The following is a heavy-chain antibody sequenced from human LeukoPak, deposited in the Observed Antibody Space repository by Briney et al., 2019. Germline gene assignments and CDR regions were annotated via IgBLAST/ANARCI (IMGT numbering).Heavy chain of an antibody. CDR2: ISGSGGTT. D-gene: IGHD3-3*01. CDR1: GFTFSSYA. V-gene: IGHV3-23*01. J-gene: IGHJ4*02. Sequence: GGSLRLSCAVSGFTFSSYAMSWVRQAPEKGLEWVSAISGSGGTTYYADSVKGRFTISRDNPKNTLYLQMNSLRDEDTAVYYCAKERRFTVFGVVITLPFDYWGQGTLVTVSS. CDR3: AKERRFTVFGVVITLPFDY.